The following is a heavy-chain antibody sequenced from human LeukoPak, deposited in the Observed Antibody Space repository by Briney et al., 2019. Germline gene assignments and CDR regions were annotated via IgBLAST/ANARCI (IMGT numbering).Heavy chain of an antibody. CDR1: GYTFMSYG. CDR3: ARDSPDPPYSSGWHGGRPKPYYYYGMDV. CDR2: ITTYNDNR. V-gene: IGHV1-18*01. D-gene: IGHD6-19*01. Sequence: ASVKVSCKASGYTFMSYGISWVRQAPGQGLEWMGWITTYNDNRNYAQKVQGRVTMTTDTSTSTAYMELRSLRSDDTAVYYCARDSPDPPYSSGWHGGRPKPYYYYGMDVWGQGTTVTVSS. J-gene: IGHJ6*02.